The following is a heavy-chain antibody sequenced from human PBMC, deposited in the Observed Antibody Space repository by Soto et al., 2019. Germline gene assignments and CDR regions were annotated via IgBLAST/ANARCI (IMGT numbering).Heavy chain of an antibody. Sequence: QVQLVQSGAEVKKPGASVKVSCKASGYTFTSYRISWVRXAXXXGLEWMGWISAYNGNTNYAQKLQGRVTRPTDTXXXXXXXXXXXXXXXXXXXXYXXXPXGXXYGFDYWGQGTLVTVSS. CDR2: ISAYNGNT. CDR3: XXPXGXXYGFDY. CDR1: GYTFTSYR. J-gene: IGHJ4*02. D-gene: IGHD5-18*01. V-gene: IGHV1-18*01.